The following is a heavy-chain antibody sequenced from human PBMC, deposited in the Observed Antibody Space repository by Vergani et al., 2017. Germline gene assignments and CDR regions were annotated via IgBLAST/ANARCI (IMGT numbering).Heavy chain of an antibody. V-gene: IGHV1-69*08. J-gene: IGHJ4*02. D-gene: IGHD3-22*01. CDR3: AREYDSSGYPQIHYFDY. Sequence: QVQLVQSGAEVKKPGSSVKVSCKASGGTFSSYTISWVRQAPGQGLEWMGRIIPILGIANYAQKFQGRVTITADKSTGTAYMVLSSLRSEDTAVYYCAREYDSSGYPQIHYFDYWGQGTVVTVSS. CDR2: IIPILGIA. CDR1: GGTFSSYT.